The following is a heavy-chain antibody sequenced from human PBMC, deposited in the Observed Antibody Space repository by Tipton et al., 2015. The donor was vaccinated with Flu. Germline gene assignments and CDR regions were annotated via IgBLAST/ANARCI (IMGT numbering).Heavy chain of an antibody. D-gene: IGHD2-21*01. CDR1: GGSISSYY. V-gene: IGHV4-59*08. CDR2: IYYSGST. Sequence: TLSLTCTVSGGSISSYYWSWIRQPPGKGLEWIGYIYYSGSTNYNPSLKSRVTISVDTSKNQFSLKLSSVTAADTAVYYCARHLGVVMIGWVFDYWGQGTLVTVSS. J-gene: IGHJ4*02. CDR3: ARHLGVVMIGWVFDY.